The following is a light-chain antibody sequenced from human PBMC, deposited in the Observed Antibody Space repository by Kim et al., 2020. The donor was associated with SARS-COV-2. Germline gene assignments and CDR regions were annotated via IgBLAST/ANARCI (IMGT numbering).Light chain of an antibody. CDR2: AAS. CDR3: QKYNSAPLT. CDR1: QGISNY. Sequence: ASGGDSVTITCRASQGISNYLAWYQQKPGKVPKLLIYAASTLQSGVPSRFSGSGSGTDFTLTISSLQPEDVATYYCQKYNSAPLTFGPGTKVDIK. V-gene: IGKV1-27*01. J-gene: IGKJ3*01.